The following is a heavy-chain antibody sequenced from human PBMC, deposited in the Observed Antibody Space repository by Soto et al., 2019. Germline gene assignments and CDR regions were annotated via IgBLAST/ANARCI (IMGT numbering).Heavy chain of an antibody. CDR3: AHRRQYCSGGSCYVTASDAFDI. D-gene: IGHD2-15*01. V-gene: IGHV2-5*02. CDR2: IYWDDDK. J-gene: IGHJ3*02. CDR1: GFSLSTSGVG. Sequence: SGPTLVKPTQTLTLTCTFSGFSLSTSGVGVGWIRQPPGKALEWLALIYWDDDKRYSPSLKSRLTITKDTSENQVVLTMTNMDPVDTATYYCAHRRQYCSGGSCYVTASDAFDIWGQGTMVTVSS.